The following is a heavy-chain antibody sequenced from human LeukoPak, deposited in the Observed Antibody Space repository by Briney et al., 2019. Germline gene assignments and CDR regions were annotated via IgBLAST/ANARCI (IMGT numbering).Heavy chain of an antibody. D-gene: IGHD5-18*01. CDR1: GGTFSSYA. CDR3: ATHVDTAMAYYFGY. Sequence: ASVKVSCKASGGTFSSYAISWVRQAPGQGLEWMGGIIPTFGTANYAQKFQGRVTITADESTSTAYMELSSLRSEDTAVYYCATHVDTAMAYYFGYWGQGTLVTVSS. J-gene: IGHJ4*02. V-gene: IGHV1-69*13. CDR2: IIPTFGTA.